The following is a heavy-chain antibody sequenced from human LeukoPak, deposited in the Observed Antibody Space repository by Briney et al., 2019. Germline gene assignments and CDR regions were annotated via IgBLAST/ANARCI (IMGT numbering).Heavy chain of an antibody. CDR3: AKVRGSGSLDY. CDR2: TSGSGGST. J-gene: IGHJ4*02. D-gene: IGHD3-10*01. Sequence: PGGSLRLSCAASGFTFSSYSMNWVRQAPGKGLEWVSATSGSGGSTYYADSVKGRFTISRDNSKNTLYLQMNSLRAEDTAVYYCAKVRGSGSLDYWGQGTLVTVSS. V-gene: IGHV3-23*01. CDR1: GFTFSSYS.